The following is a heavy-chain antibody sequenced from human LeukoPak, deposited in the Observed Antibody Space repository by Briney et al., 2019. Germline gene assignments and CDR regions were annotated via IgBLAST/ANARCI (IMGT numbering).Heavy chain of an antibody. D-gene: IGHD6-19*01. Sequence: GASVKVSWKASGYIFTSYGISWVRQAPGQGLEWMGRISAYNGNTNYAQKLQGRVTMTTDTSTSTAYMELRSLRSEDTAVYYCARQSSSGWQLYYYYYYMDVWGKGTTVTISS. J-gene: IGHJ6*03. CDR2: ISAYNGNT. CDR1: GYIFTSYG. CDR3: ARQSSSGWQLYYYYYYMDV. V-gene: IGHV1-18*01.